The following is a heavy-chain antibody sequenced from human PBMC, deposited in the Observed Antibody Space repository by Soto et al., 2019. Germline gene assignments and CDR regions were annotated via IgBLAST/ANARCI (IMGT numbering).Heavy chain of an antibody. CDR3: ARWGSFDI. CDR1: GFTFSTYS. D-gene: IGHD3-16*01. CDR2: ISSSGTTT. J-gene: IGHJ3*02. V-gene: IGHV3-48*02. Sequence: EVQLVESGGGLGQPGGSQRLSCAASGFTFSTYSMNWVRQAPGKGLEWVSYISSSGTTTYYADSVKGRFTISRDNAKNSLYLQMNSLRDEDTAVYYCARWGSFDIWGQGTMVTVSS.